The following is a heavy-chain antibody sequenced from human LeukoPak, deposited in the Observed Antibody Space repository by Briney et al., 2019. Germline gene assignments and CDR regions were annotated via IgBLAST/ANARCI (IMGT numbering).Heavy chain of an antibody. CDR3: AKEVYYGDYVSPIDY. CDR1: GFTFSSYA. D-gene: IGHD4-17*01. Sequence: GGSLRLSCAASGFTFSSYAMSWVRQAPGKGLEWVSAISGSGGSTYYADSVKGRFTISRDNSKNTLYLQMDSLRAEDTAVYYCAKEVYYGDYVSPIDYWGQGTLVTVSS. J-gene: IGHJ4*02. V-gene: IGHV3-23*01. CDR2: ISGSGGST.